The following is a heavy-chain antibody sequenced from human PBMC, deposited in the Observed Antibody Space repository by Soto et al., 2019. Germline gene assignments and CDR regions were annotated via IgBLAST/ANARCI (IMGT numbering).Heavy chain of an antibody. CDR3: ARDRYDFWGGYSATPAYYYYMDV. D-gene: IGHD3-3*01. J-gene: IGHJ6*03. CDR1: GGSISSYY. Sequence: SETLSLTCTVSGGSISSYYWSWIRQPPGKGLEWIGYIYYSGSTNYNPSLKSRVTISVDTSKNQFSLKLSPVTAADTAVYYCARDRYDFWGGYSATPAYYYYMDVWGKGTTVTVSS. CDR2: IYYSGST. V-gene: IGHV4-59*01.